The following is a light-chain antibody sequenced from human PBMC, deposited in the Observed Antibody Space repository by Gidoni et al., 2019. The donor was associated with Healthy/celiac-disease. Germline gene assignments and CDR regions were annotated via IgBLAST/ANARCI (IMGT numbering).Light chain of an antibody. CDR3: MQALQTPLT. CDR2: LGS. J-gene: IGKJ4*01. CDR1: QSLLHSNGYTY. V-gene: IGKV2-28*01. Sequence: DIVMTQSPLSLPVTPGEPASISCRYSQSLLHSNGYTYLDWYLQKPGQSPQLLIYLGSNRASGVPDRFSGSGSGTDFTLKISRVEAEDVGVYYCMQALQTPLTFGGGTKVEIK.